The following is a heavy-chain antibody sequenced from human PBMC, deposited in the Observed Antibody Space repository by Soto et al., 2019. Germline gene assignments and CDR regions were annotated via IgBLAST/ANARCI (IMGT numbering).Heavy chain of an antibody. CDR3: ASRNYDFWSGYYDY. D-gene: IGHD3-3*01. CDR1: GGSISSYY. Sequence: SETLSLTCTVSGGSISSYYWSWIRQPPGKGLEWIGYIYYSGSTNYNPSLKSRVTISVDTSKNQFSLKLSSVTAADTAVYYWASRNYDFWSGYYDYRGQGSLVTVSS. J-gene: IGHJ4*02. V-gene: IGHV4-59*01. CDR2: IYYSGST.